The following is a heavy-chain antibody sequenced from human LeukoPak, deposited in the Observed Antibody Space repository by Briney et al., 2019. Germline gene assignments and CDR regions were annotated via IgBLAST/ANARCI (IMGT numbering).Heavy chain of an antibody. CDR3: ARVFRGLLGGSYYHFDS. V-gene: IGHV1-69*13. CDR2: ILPSFGTA. J-gene: IGHJ4*02. CDR1: GGPFSRYA. D-gene: IGHD3-10*01. Sequence: GASVKVSCRVSGGPFSRYAISWVRQAPGQGLEWMGGILPSFGTANYAQKFQVRVTITADESTGTAYMELSSLRSEDTAVYYCARVFRGLLGGSYYHFDSWGQGTLVAVSS.